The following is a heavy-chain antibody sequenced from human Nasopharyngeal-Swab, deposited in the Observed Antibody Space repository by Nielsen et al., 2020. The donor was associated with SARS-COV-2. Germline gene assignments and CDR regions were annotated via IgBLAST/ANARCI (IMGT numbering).Heavy chain of an antibody. Sequence: ASVKVSCKASGYTFINYGITWVRQAPGQGLEWMGWSSAYISNTNYAQKFQGRVTMTTDTSTNTAYMELRSLRSDDTAVYYCARKRGEQWLSQFDYWGQGTLVTVSS. CDR1: GYTFINYG. J-gene: IGHJ4*02. V-gene: IGHV1-18*01. CDR2: SSAYISNT. D-gene: IGHD6-19*01. CDR3: ARKRGEQWLSQFDY.